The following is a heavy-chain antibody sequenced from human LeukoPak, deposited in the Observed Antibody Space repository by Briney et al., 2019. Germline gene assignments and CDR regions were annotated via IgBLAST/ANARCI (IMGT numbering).Heavy chain of an antibody. CDR3: AKVGTYAWSGTGTRNFILDY. D-gene: IGHD2-2*01. CDR2: ISGSGGST. CDR1: GFTFSSYA. J-gene: IGHJ4*02. Sequence: TGGSLRLSCAASGFTFSSYAMSWVRQAPGKGLEWVSAISGSGGSTYYADSVKGRFTISRDNSKSTVYLQMDSLRVEDAAVYYCAKVGTYAWSGTGTRNFILDYWGQGTRVTVSS. V-gene: IGHV3-23*01.